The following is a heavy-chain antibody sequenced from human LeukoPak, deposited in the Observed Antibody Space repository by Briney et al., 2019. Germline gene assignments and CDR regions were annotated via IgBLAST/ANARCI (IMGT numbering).Heavy chain of an antibody. CDR2: IYYSGST. V-gene: IGHV4-30-4*07. Sequence: PSETLSLTCAVSGGSISSGDYSWSWIRQPPGKGLEWIGNIYYSGSTYYNPSLKSRVNISVDTSKNQFSLKLTSVTAADTAVYYCAGTITGDFWSGYHEAHFDYWGQGTLVTVSS. CDR3: AGTITGDFWSGYHEAHFDY. D-gene: IGHD3-3*01. J-gene: IGHJ4*02. CDR1: GGSISSGDYS.